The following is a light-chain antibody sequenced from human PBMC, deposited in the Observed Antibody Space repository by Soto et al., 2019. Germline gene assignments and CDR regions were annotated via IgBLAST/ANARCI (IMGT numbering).Light chain of an antibody. V-gene: IGKV3-20*01. CDR3: QQYGSSPT. J-gene: IGKJ4*01. Sequence: EIVLTQSPATLSLSPGERATLSCRASQSVSSSYLAWYQQKPGQAPRLLIYGASSRATGIPDRFSGSGSGTDATLTINRLEPEDFAVYYCQQYGSSPTFGGGTKVDIK. CDR1: QSVSSSY. CDR2: GAS.